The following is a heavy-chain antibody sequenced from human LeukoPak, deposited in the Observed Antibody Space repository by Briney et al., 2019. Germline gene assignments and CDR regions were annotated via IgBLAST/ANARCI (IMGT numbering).Heavy chain of an antibody. Sequence: SQTLSLTCAISGDSVSSNSAAWNWIRQSPSSGLEWLARTYYRSKWYNDYAVSVKSRITVNPDTSKNQFSLQLSFVTPEDTAVYYCARDLGSIAAVFDYWGQGSLVTVSS. CDR3: ARDLGSIAAVFDY. CDR1: GDSVSSNSAA. CDR2: TYYRSKWYN. D-gene: IGHD6-13*01. J-gene: IGHJ4*02. V-gene: IGHV6-1*01.